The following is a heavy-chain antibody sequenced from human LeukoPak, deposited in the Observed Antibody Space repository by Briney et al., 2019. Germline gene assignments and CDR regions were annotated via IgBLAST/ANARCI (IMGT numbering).Heavy chain of an antibody. Sequence: GGSLRLSCAASGFTFSSYGMHWVRQAPGKGLEWVAVISYDGSNKYYADSVKGRFTISRDNSKNTLYLQMNSLRAEDTAVYYCAKGLGLLWFGELSNFDYWGQGTLVTVSS. CDR1: GFTFSSYG. CDR2: ISYDGSNK. CDR3: AKGLGLLWFGELSNFDY. V-gene: IGHV3-30*18. D-gene: IGHD3-10*01. J-gene: IGHJ4*02.